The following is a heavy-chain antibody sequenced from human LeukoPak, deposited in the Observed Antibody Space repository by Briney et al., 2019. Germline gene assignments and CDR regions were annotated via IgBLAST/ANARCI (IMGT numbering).Heavy chain of an antibody. D-gene: IGHD3-3*01. CDR2: ISYDGSNK. J-gene: IGHJ5*02. CDR3: AREGTYYDFWSGYSGWFDP. V-gene: IGHV3-30*03. CDR1: GFTFSSYV. Sequence: GGSLRLSCAASGFTFSSYVMHWVRQAPGKGLEWVAVISYDGSNKYYADSVKGRFTISRDNSKNTLYLQMNSLRAEDTAVYYCAREGTYYDFWSGYSGWFDPWGQGTLVTVSS.